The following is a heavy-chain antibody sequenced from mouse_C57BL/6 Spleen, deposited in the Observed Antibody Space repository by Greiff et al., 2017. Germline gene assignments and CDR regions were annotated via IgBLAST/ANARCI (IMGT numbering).Heavy chain of an antibody. V-gene: IGHV14-4*01. CDR2: IDPENGDT. CDR1: GFNIKDDY. Sequence: VQLQQSGAELVRPGASVKLSCTASGFNIKDDYMHWVKQRPEQGLEWIGWIDPENGDTEYASKFQGKATITADTSSNTAYLQLSSLTSEDTAVYYCTHDYGSRDYAMDYWGQGTSVTVSS. CDR3: THDYGSRDYAMDY. D-gene: IGHD1-1*01. J-gene: IGHJ4*01.